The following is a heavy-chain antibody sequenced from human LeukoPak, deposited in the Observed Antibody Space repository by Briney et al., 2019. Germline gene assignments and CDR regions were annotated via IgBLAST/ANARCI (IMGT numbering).Heavy chain of an antibody. V-gene: IGHV1-2*06. Sequence: GASVKVSCKASGYTFTGYYMHWVRQAPGQGLEWMGRINPNSGGTNYAQKFQGRVTMTRDTSTSTAYMELRSLRSDDTAVYYCARRIAYCSGGSCYSAPYYYYYMDVWGKGTTVTVSS. D-gene: IGHD2-15*01. CDR2: INPNSGGT. CDR1: GYTFTGYY. J-gene: IGHJ6*03. CDR3: ARRIAYCSGGSCYSAPYYYYYMDV.